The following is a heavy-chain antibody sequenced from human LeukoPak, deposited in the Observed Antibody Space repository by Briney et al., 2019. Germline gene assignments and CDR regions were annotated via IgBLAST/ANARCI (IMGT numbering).Heavy chain of an antibody. Sequence: ASVKVSCKASGGTFSSYAISWVRQAPGQGLEWMGRIIPIFGAANYAQKFQGRVTITTDESTSTAYMELSSLRSEDTAVYYCARDSAALIVVATDDAFDIWGQGTMVTVSS. J-gene: IGHJ3*02. CDR3: ARDSAALIVVATDDAFDI. V-gene: IGHV1-69*05. CDR1: GGTFSSYA. CDR2: IIPIFGAA. D-gene: IGHD3-22*01.